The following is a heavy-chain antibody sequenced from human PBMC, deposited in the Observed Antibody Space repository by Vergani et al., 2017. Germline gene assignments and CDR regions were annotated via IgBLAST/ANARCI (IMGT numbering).Heavy chain of an antibody. Sequence: QVQLQQWGAGLLKPSETLSLTCAVYGGSFSGYYWSWIRQPPGKGLEWIGEINHSGSTNYNPSLKSRVTISVDTSKNQFALKLGSVTAADPAVYYCARDQAFRTRITMVRGVPASYYYYYGKDVGGEGTTVIVSS. CDR3: ARDQAFRTRITMVRGVPASYYYYYGKDV. D-gene: IGHD3-10*01. J-gene: IGHJ6*04. V-gene: IGHV4-34*01. CDR2: INHSGST. CDR1: GGSFSGYY.